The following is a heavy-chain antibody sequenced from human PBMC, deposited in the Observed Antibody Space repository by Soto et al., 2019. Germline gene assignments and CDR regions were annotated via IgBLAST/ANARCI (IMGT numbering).Heavy chain of an antibody. CDR2: IYHSGST. CDR1: GGSISSGGYS. CDR3: ARGVTTVTTFDY. Sequence: SETLSLTCAVSGGSISSGGYSCNWIRQPPGKGLEWIGYIYHSGSTYYNPSLKSRVTISVDRSKNQFSPKLSSVTAADTAVYYCARGVTTVTTFDYWGQGTLVTVSS. D-gene: IGHD4-17*01. V-gene: IGHV4-30-2*01. J-gene: IGHJ4*02.